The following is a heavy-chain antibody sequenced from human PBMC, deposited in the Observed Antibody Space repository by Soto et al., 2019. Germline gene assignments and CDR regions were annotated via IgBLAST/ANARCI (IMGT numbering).Heavy chain of an antibody. Sequence: PGGSLRLSCAASGFTFSSYWMSWVRQAPGKGLEWVANIKQDGSEKYYVDSVKGRFTISRDNAKNSLYLQMNSLRSGDTAVYYCASKGLSSGPQDYWGQGTLVTVSS. CDR3: ASKGLSSGPQDY. CDR2: IKQDGSEK. V-gene: IGHV3-7*03. J-gene: IGHJ4*02. CDR1: GFTFSSYW. D-gene: IGHD6-19*01.